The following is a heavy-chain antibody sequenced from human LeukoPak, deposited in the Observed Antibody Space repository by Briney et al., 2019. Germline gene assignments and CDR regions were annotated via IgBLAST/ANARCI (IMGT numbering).Heavy chain of an antibody. J-gene: IGHJ2*01. D-gene: IGHD3-22*01. CDR2: IYSNGIT. CDR3: ARRAYYDSSGYYPASGYFDL. V-gene: IGHV4-4*09. Sequence: SETLSLTCTVSGGSIFSYYFNWIRQPPGKGLEWIGYIYSNGITSYNPSLRSRSTISIATSKNQFSLRLTSVTAADTATYYCARRAYYDSSGYYPASGYFDLWGRGTLVTVSS. CDR1: GGSIFSYY.